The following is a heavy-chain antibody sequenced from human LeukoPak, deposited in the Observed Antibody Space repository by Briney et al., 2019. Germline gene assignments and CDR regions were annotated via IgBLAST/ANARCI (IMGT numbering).Heavy chain of an antibody. J-gene: IGHJ5*02. Sequence: SETLSLTCTVSGGSISSYYWSWIRQPPGKGLEWIGYIYYSGSTNYNPSLKSRVTISVDTSKNQFSLKLSSVTAADTAVYYCAREGYYDSSGQFDPWGQGTLVTVSS. V-gene: IGHV4-59*01. D-gene: IGHD3-22*01. CDR2: IYYSGST. CDR3: AREGYYDSSGQFDP. CDR1: GGSISSYY.